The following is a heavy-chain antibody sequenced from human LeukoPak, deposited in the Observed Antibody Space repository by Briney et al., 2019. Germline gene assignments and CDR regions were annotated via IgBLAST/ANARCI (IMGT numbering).Heavy chain of an antibody. J-gene: IGHJ3*02. CDR3: ARDAVDTMVRGVIIPDAFDI. D-gene: IGHD3-10*01. V-gene: IGHV3-33*01. Sequence: GGSLRLSCAASGFSFTNSAMHWVCQAPGKGLEWVAVIWSDGNTKHYPDSVKGRFTISRDNSKNTLYLQMNSLRADDTAVYYCARDAVDTMVRGVIIPDAFDIWGQGTVVTVSS. CDR2: IWSDGNTK. CDR1: GFSFTNSA.